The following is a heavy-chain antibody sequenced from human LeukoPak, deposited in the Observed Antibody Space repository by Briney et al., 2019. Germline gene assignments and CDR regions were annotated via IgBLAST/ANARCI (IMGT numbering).Heavy chain of an antibody. CDR3: ARDSRKWRWLQSDAYYFDY. V-gene: IGHV4-59*01. Sequence: TSETLSLTCTVSGYSINNNYYWDWIRQPPGKGLEWIGYIYYSGSTNYNPSLKSRVTISVDTSKNQFSLKLSSMTAADTAVYYCARDSRKWRWLQSDAYYFDYWGQGTLVTVSS. D-gene: IGHD5-24*01. CDR2: IYYSGST. CDR1: GYSINNNYY. J-gene: IGHJ4*02.